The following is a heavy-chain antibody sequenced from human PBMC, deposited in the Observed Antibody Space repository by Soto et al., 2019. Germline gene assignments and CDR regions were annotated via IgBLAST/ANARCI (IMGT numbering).Heavy chain of an antibody. CDR3: AREQYNWKL. D-gene: IGHD1-20*01. V-gene: IGHV4-59*01. CDR1: GVSITPYY. Sequence: PSETLSLTCTVSGVSITPYYWTWIRQPPGKGLEWIGYVYHTGNTYYNPSLKSRVTISLDTSKNQVSLRLKSVTAADTAVYYCAREQYNWKLWGQGTLVTVSS. J-gene: IGHJ1*01. CDR2: VYHTGNT.